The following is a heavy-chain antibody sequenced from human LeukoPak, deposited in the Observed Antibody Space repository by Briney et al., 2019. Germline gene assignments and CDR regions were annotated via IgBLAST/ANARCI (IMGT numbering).Heavy chain of an antibody. CDR2: ISGSGGST. CDR1: GFTFSSYA. V-gene: IGHV3-23*01. J-gene: IGHJ4*02. Sequence: GGSLRLSCAASGFTFSSYAMSWVRQAPGKGLEWVSAISGSGGSTYYADSVKGRFTISRDNSKNTLYLQMNSLRAEDTAVYYCAKDHRSGSYFSQDYWGQGTLVTVSS. CDR3: AKDHRSGSYFSQDY. D-gene: IGHD1-26*01.